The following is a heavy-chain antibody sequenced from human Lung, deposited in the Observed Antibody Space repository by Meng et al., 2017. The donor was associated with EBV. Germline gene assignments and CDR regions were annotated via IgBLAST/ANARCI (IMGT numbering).Heavy chain of an antibody. J-gene: IGHJ4*02. D-gene: IGHD5-12*01. V-gene: IGHV1-8*01. Sequence: QVQLVQSGAEVQKPGASVKVSCKASGYTFSTYDMNWVRQATGQGLEWMGWMSPNSGKTGYAEKFQGRVTMTANTSISTAYMDLSSLRSEDTAVYYCVSGYSGYVWGQGTLVTVSS. CDR1: GYTFSTYD. CDR3: VSGYSGYV. CDR2: MSPNSGKT.